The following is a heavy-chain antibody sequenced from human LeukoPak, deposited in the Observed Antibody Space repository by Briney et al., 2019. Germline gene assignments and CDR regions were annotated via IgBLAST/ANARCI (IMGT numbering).Heavy chain of an antibody. CDR1: GGSISSPSYS. CDR2: ISHTGGT. CDR3: ARGAQFYYDTSGYFDY. D-gene: IGHD3-22*01. V-gene: IGHV4-30-2*06. J-gene: IGHJ4*02. Sequence: SETLSLTCTVSGGSISSPSYSWSWIRQSAGKGLEWIGYISHTGGTLDNPSLTSRVTMPLDRSRSQFSLRLSSVTAADTAVYYCARGAQFYYDTSGYFDYWGQGILVTVSS.